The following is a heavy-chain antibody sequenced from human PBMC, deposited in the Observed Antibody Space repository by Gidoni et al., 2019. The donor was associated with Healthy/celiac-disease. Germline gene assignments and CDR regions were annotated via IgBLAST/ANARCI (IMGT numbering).Heavy chain of an antibody. D-gene: IGHD6-19*01. CDR2: IYHSGST. V-gene: IGHV4-38-2*01. CDR1: GYSISSGYY. Sequence: QVQLQESGPGLVKPSETLSLTCAVSGYSISSGYYWGWIRQPPGKGLEWIGSIYHSGSTYYNPSLKSRVTISVDTSKNQFSLKLSSVTAADTAVYYCGGSGWSGVGAFDIWGQGTMVTVSS. J-gene: IGHJ3*02. CDR3: GGSGWSGVGAFDI.